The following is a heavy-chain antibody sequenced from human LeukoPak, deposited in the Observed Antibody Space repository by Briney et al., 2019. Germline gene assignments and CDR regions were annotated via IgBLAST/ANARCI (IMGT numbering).Heavy chain of an antibody. J-gene: IGHJ4*02. Sequence: GGSLRLSCAASGFTFSSYGMHWVRQAPGKGLEWVAVISYDGSNKYYADSVKGRFTICRDNSENTLYLQMNSLRAEDTAVYYCASDQSGSYYEVRFDYWGQGTLVTVSS. CDR2: ISYDGSNK. CDR3: ASDQSGSYYEVRFDY. V-gene: IGHV3-30*03. CDR1: GFTFSSYG. D-gene: IGHD1-26*01.